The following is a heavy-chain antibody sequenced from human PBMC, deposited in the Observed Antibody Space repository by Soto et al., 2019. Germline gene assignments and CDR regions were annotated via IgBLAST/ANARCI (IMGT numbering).Heavy chain of an antibody. CDR1: GFTVSSNY. D-gene: IGHD6-13*01. V-gene: IGHV3-53*01. CDR2: IYSGGST. J-gene: IGHJ6*02. Sequence: GGSLRLSCAASGFTVSSNYMSWVRQAPGKGLEWVSVIYSGGSTYYADSVKGRFTISRDNSKNTLYLQMNSLRAEDTAVYYCARGGPTASAAAAVPYYYYGMDVWGQGTTVTVSS. CDR3: ARGGPTASAAAAVPYYYYGMDV.